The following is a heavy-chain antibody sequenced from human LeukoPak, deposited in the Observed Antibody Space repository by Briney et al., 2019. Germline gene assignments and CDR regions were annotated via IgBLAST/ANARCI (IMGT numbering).Heavy chain of an antibody. D-gene: IGHD5-18*01. CDR2: INPNSGGT. CDR1: GYTFTGYY. Sequence: ASVKVSCKASGYTFTGYYMHWVRQAPGQGLEWMGWINPNSGGTNYAQKFQGRVTMTRDTSISTAYMELSRLRSDDTAVHYCARDRGYSYGANWFDPWGQGTLVTVSS. V-gene: IGHV1-2*02. J-gene: IGHJ5*02. CDR3: ARDRGYSYGANWFDP.